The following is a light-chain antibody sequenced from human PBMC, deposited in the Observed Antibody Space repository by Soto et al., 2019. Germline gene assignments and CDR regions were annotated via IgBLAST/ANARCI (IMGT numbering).Light chain of an antibody. J-gene: IGLJ1*01. CDR3: SSYTSSSTL. Sequence: QSALTQPGSVSGSPGQSITISCTGTSSDAGSYNYVSWYQQHPGKAPKLMIYEVSDRPSGISSRFSGSKSGNTASLTISGLQTEDEADYYCSSYTSSSTLFGTGTKVTVL. CDR2: EVS. CDR1: SSDAGSYNY. V-gene: IGLV2-14*01.